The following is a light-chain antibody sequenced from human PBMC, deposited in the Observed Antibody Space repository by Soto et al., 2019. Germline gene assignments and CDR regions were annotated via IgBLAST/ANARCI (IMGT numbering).Light chain of an antibody. J-gene: IGLJ3*02. CDR1: NSNIGGNT. CDR2: SNH. Sequence: QSAVTQPPSASGTPGQRVTISCSGSNSNIGGNTVIWYQQLPGTAPKLLIYSNHKRPSGVPDRISGSKSGTSASLAISGLQSEDEADYYCAAWDDSMSAWVFGGGTKLTVL. CDR3: AAWDDSMSAWV. V-gene: IGLV1-44*01.